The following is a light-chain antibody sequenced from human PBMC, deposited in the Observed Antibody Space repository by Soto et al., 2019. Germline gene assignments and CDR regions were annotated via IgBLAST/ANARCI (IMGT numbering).Light chain of an antibody. J-gene: IGKJ4*01. V-gene: IGKV1-27*01. CDR3: QKYNSAALT. CDR2: AAS. Sequence: DIQMTQSPSSLSASLGDRVTITCRASQGISNYLAWYQQKPGKVPTLLIYAASTLQSGVPSRFSGTGSGPDFTLTISSLQPEDVATYYCQKYNSAALTFGGGTKVEIK. CDR1: QGISNY.